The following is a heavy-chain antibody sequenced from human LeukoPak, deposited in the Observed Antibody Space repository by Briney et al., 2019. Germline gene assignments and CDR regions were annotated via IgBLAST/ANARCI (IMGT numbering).Heavy chain of an antibody. J-gene: IGHJ4*02. V-gene: IGHV4-39*01. CDR2: IYYSGYT. D-gene: IGHD4-17*01. CDR3: ARPVTGTTVTPFDY. Sequence: PSETLSLTCTVPGASVSSRSYYWGWIRQPPGKGLEWIGSIYYSGYTYYNPSLKSRVSISVDTSKNQFSLKLSSVTAADSAIYYCARPVTGTTVTPFDYWGQGTLVTVSS. CDR1: GASVSSRSYY.